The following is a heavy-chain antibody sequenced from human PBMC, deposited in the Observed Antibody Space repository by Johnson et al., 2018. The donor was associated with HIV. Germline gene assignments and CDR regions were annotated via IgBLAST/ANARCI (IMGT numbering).Heavy chain of an antibody. J-gene: IGHJ3*02. CDR3: TSGKSWLAVDAFDI. CDR1: GFTFDDFG. Sequence: VQLVESGGGVVRPGGSLRLSCAASGFTFDDFGMSWVRQSPGKGLEWVSGINWRGGSTGYADSVKGRFTISRDNAKNSLYLQMNSLKTEDTAVYYCTSGKSWLAVDAFDIWGQGTMVTVSS. D-gene: IGHD6-19*01. V-gene: IGHV3-20*04. CDR2: INWRGGST.